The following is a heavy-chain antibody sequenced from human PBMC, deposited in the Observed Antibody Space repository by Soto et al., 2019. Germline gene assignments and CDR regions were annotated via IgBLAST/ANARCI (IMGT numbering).Heavy chain of an antibody. J-gene: IGHJ6*02. V-gene: IGHV3-30*18. Sequence: GGSLRLSCAASGFTFGSYGMHWVRQAPGKGLEWVAVISYDGSNKYYADSVKGRFTISRDNSKNTLYLQMNSLRAEDTAVYYCAKDRDMIVDFYRYGIDVWGQRTTVPVSS. CDR1: GFTFGSYG. CDR3: AKDRDMIVDFYRYGIDV. CDR2: ISYDGSNK. D-gene: IGHD3-22*01.